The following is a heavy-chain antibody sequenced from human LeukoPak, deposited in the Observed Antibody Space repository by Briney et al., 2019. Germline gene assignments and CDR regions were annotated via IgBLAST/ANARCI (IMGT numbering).Heavy chain of an antibody. V-gene: IGHV3-21*01. CDR3: ARDTQAYYDFWSGPETTFDY. J-gene: IGHJ4*02. CDR2: ISSSSSSYI. CDR1: GFTFSSYS. D-gene: IGHD3-3*01. Sequence: GGSLRLSCAASGFTFSSYSMTWVRQAPGKGLEWVSSISSSSSSYIYYADSVKGRFTISRDNAKNSLYLQMNSLRAEDTAVYYCARDTQAYYDFWSGPETTFDYWGQGTLVTVSS.